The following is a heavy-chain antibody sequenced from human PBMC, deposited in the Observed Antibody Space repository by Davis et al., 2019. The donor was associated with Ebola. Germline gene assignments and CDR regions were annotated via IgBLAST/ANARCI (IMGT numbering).Heavy chain of an antibody. CDR2: ISSSGRGDI. Sequence: GESLKISCAASGFTFSDYTMNWVRQAPGKGLEWVAFISSSGRGDIFYTDSVKGRFTISRDNAKNSLYLQMNSLRAEDTALYYCAKVPRVPALYGMDVWGQGTTVTVSS. CDR3: AKVPRVPALYGMDV. J-gene: IGHJ6*02. V-gene: IGHV3-21*04. CDR1: GFTFSDYT. D-gene: IGHD3-10*01.